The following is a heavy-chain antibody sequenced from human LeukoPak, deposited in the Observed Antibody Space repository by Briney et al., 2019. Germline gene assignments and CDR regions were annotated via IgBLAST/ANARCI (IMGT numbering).Heavy chain of an antibody. CDR3: ARQSRDGYNFWS. D-gene: IGHD3-3*01. V-gene: IGHV4-59*08. CDR2: IYYSGST. CDR1: GGSISSYC. J-gene: IGHJ4*02. Sequence: SETLSLTCTVSGGSISSYCWSWIRQPPGKGLEWIGYIYYSGSTNYNPSLKSRVTISVDTSKNQFSLKLSSVTAADTAVYYCARQSRDGYNFWSWGQGTLVTVSS.